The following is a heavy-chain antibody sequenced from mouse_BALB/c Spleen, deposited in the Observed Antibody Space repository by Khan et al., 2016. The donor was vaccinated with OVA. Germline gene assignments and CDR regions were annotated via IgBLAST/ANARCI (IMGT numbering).Heavy chain of an antibody. V-gene: IGHV1-20*02. J-gene: IGHJ2*01. Sequence: VQLQQSGPELVKPGASVKISCKASGYSFTGYFMNWVMQSHGKSLEWIGRINPHIGETFYNQKFKGKATLTVDESSSTAHMELRNLASEDSAVYFGTRIYRSDFDFWGQGTTLTVSS. CDR3: TRIYRSDFDF. CDR1: GYSFTGYF. CDR2: INPHIGET. D-gene: IGHD1-1*01.